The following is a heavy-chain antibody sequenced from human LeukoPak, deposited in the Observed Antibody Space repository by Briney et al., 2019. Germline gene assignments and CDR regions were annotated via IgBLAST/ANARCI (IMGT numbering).Heavy chain of an antibody. D-gene: IGHD1-26*01. CDR2: ISYDGSNK. CDR3: AREAIVGATVDAFDI. CDR1: GFTFSSYA. J-gene: IGHJ3*02. Sequence: GGSLRLPCAASGFTFSSYAMHWVRQAPVKGLEWVAVISYDGSNKYYADSVKGRFTISRDSSKNTLYLQMNSLRAEDTAVYYCAREAIVGATVDAFDIWGQGTMVTVSS. V-gene: IGHV3-30*04.